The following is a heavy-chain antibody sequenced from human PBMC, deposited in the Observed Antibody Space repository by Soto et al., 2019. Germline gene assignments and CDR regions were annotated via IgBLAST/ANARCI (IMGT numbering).Heavy chain of an antibody. J-gene: IGHJ6*02. CDR1: GGSISSSNYF. CDR2: IYYSGSP. D-gene: IGHD5-18*01. CDR3: ARGLLGYSDEGGMDV. V-gene: IGHV4-39*01. Sequence: QMQLQESGPGLVKPSETLSLTCTVSGGSISSSNYFWGWIRQPPGKGLEWIGSIYYSGSPYYNPSLTRRVTISVATSKNQFSQKLSSVTAADTAVYFCARGLLGYSDEGGMDVWGQGTTVTVSS.